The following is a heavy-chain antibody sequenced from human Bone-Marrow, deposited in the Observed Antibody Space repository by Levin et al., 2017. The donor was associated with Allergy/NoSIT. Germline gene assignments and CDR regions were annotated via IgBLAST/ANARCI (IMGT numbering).Heavy chain of an antibody. V-gene: IGHV3-48*04. Sequence: GESLKISCTASGFTFSTYNLNWVRQAPGKGLEWVSYIHSCGVTIYYADSVKGRFTISRDNAKNSLYLQMNSLRAEDTAVYYCARDYYGSGSYPFDYWGQGTLVTVSS. CDR2: IHSCGVTI. J-gene: IGHJ4*02. CDR3: ARDYYGSGSYPFDY. D-gene: IGHD3-10*01. CDR1: GFTFSTYN.